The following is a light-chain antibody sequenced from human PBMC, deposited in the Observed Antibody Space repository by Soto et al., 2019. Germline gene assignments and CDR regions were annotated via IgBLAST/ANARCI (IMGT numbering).Light chain of an antibody. CDR2: WAS. V-gene: IGKV4-1*01. CDR1: QSVFYSSSNKNY. J-gene: IGKJ5*01. Sequence: DIVMTQSPDSLAVSLGERATINCKSSQSVFYSSSNKNYLAWYQQKPGQPPKLLIHWASTREDGVPDRFSGSGSGTDFTLTISSLQADDVAFYYCQQYYSSPITFGQGTRLEIK. CDR3: QQYYSSPIT.